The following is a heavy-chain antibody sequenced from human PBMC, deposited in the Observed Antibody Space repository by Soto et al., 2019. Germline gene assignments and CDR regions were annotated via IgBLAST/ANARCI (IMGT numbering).Heavy chain of an antibody. CDR2: ISSTGRII. V-gene: IGHV3-11*01. J-gene: IGHJ3*02. CDR3: ARDLYYYGSGSYGAFDI. CDR1: GFTLRDYY. D-gene: IGHD3-10*01. Sequence: GGSLRLSCAASGFTLRDYYMSWIRQAPGKGLEWLSYISSTGRIIYYADSVKGRFTVSRDNAENSLHLEMNSLRADDTAVYYYARDLYYYGSGSYGAFDIWGQGTVVTVSS.